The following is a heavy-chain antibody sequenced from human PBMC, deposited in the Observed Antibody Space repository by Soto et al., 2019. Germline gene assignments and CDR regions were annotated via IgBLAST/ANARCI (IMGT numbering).Heavy chain of an antibody. V-gene: IGHV3-23*01. CDR1: VFTFSSYA. CDR2: ISGSGGST. D-gene: IGHD1-26*01. Sequence: GWSLRLSCASSVFTFSSYAMSWVRQAPGKGLEWVSAISGSGGSTYYADSVKGRFTISRDNSKNTLYLQMNSLRAEDTAVYYCAKGRVGASHYYGMDVWGQGTTVTVSS. CDR3: AKGRVGASHYYGMDV. J-gene: IGHJ6*02.